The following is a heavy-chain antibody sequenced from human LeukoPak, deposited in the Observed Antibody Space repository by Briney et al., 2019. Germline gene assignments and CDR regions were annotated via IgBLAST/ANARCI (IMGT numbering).Heavy chain of an antibody. CDR2: IVVGSGNT. Sequence: SVKVSCKASGYTFTSSAVQWVRQARGQRLEWIGWIVVGSGNTNYAQKFQERVTITRDMSTSTAYMELSSLRSEDTAVYYCAADYYDSSGYESYFDLWGRGTLVTVSS. CDR3: AADYYDSSGYESYFDL. V-gene: IGHV1-58*01. D-gene: IGHD3-22*01. J-gene: IGHJ2*01. CDR1: GYTFTSSA.